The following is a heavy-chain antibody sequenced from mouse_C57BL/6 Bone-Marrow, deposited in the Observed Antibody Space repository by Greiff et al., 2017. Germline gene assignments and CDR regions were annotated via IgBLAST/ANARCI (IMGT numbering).Heavy chain of an antibody. CDR3: ASDGYYDWYFDV. D-gene: IGHD2-3*01. CDR1: GYTFTSYG. Sequence: QVQLQQSGPELVKPGASVKLSCKASGYTFTSYGINWVKQRPGQGLEWIGWIYPGDGSTKYNEKFKGKATLTVDTSSSTAYMELSSLTSEDSAVYFVASDGYYDWYFDVWGTGTAVTVSS. V-gene: IGHV1-85*01. J-gene: IGHJ1*03. CDR2: IYPGDGST.